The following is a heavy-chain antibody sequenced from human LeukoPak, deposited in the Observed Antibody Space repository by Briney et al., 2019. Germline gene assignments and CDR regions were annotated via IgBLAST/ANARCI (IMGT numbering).Heavy chain of an antibody. CDR3: AKGRGVRGDYGAFDI. J-gene: IGHJ3*02. Sequence: PGGSLRLSCAASGFTFSSYTMSWVRQAPGKGLEWVSAISGSGTSTYYADSVKGRFTISRDNSKNTLYLQMNSLRAEDTAVYYCAKGRGVRGDYGAFDIWGQGTMVTVSS. CDR2: ISGSGTST. CDR1: GFTFSSYT. V-gene: IGHV3-23*01. D-gene: IGHD4/OR15-4a*01.